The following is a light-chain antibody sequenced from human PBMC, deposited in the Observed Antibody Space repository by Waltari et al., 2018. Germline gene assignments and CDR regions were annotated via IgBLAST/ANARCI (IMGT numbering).Light chain of an antibody. CDR3: QQYNNWQIT. V-gene: IGKV3-15*01. Sequence: EVVMTQSPAPLSVSPGERVTPSCRASQSVGYNLAWFQQQPGQAPRPLIYGASTRATDIPDRFSGSGSGTAFTLTISSLQSEDFANYYRQQYNNWQITFGQGTRLDLK. CDR1: QSVGYN. J-gene: IGKJ5*01. CDR2: GAS.